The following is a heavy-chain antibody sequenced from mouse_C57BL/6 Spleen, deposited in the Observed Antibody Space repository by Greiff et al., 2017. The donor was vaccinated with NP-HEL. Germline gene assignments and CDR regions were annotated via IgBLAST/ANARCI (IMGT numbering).Heavy chain of an antibody. J-gene: IGHJ2*01. D-gene: IGHD1-1*01. CDR2: INPSNGGT. V-gene: IGHV1-53*01. CDR3: ANPVTTSVVATNYFDF. Sequence: QVQLQQPGTELVKPGASVKLSCKASGYTFTSYWMHWVKQRPGQGLEWIGNINPSNGGTNYNEKFKSKATLTVDKSSSTAYMQLSSLTSEDSAVYYFANPVTTSVVATNYFDFWGQGTTLTVSS. CDR1: GYTFTSYW.